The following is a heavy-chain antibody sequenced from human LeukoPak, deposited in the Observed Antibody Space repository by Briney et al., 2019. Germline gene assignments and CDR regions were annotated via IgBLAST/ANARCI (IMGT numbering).Heavy chain of an antibody. CDR2: ISASSDTI. J-gene: IGHJ4*02. D-gene: IGHD3-22*01. Sequence: GGSLRLSCAASGFTSSSFSMNWVRQAPGKGLDWVSHISASSDTIYYADSVKGRFTVSRDNAKNSLYLQMNSLRDEDTAVYYCVRGAIDSSGYWDDYWGQGTLVTVSS. CDR3: VRGAIDSSGYWDDY. CDR1: GFTSSSFS. V-gene: IGHV3-48*02.